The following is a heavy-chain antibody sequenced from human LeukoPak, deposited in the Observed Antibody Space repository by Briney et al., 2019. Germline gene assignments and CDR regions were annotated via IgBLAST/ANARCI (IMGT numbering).Heavy chain of an antibody. CDR3: TREGGYYKITGY. D-gene: IGHD3-9*01. V-gene: IGHV3-15*01. Sequence: GGSLRLSCAASGFTFSNAWMSWVRQAPGKGLEWVGRIKSKTDGGTTDYAAPVKGRFTISRDDSKHTLYLQINSLKTEDTAVYYCTREGGYYKITGYWGQGSLVTVSS. CDR1: GFTFSNAW. CDR2: IKSKTDGGTT. J-gene: IGHJ4*02.